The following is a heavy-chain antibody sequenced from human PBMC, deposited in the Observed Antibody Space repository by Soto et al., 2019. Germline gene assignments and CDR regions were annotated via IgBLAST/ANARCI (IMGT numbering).Heavy chain of an antibody. Sequence: QVQLVESGGGVVQPGRSLTVSCAASGFTFNTYTIDWVRQAPGKGLEWVAVISYGSTYKYYADSVKGRFTISRDESKNTLSLQMNNLTVGDTAVYYCAKARSSGWHYLDLWGQGTLVTVSS. CDR1: GFTFNTYT. D-gene: IGHD6-19*01. CDR2: ISYGSTYK. V-gene: IGHV3-30-3*01. CDR3: AKARSSGWHYLDL. J-gene: IGHJ4*02.